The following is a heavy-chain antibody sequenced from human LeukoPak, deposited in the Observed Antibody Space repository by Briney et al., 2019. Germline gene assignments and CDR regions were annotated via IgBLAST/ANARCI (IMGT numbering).Heavy chain of an antibody. J-gene: IGHJ4*02. D-gene: IGHD3-3*01. CDR3: ARPFLDFWSGYLED. Sequence: GGSLRPSCAASGFTFSSYWMHWVRQAPGKGLVWVSRINTDGSSTSYADSVKGRFTISRDNAKNTLYLQMNSLRAEDTAVYYCARPFLDFWSGYLEDWGQGTLVTVSS. CDR2: INTDGSST. CDR1: GFTFSSYW. V-gene: IGHV3-74*01.